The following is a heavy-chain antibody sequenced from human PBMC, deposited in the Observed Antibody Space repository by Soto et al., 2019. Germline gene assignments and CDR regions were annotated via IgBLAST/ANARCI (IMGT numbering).Heavy chain of an antibody. D-gene: IGHD6-13*01. Sequence: LRVSCGVGGVTISSKYMSWVSKAPGKGLEWVAVIYSGGSTYYADSVKGRFTISRDNSKNTLYLQMNSLRADDTAVYYCAKATRGGAATLIRDYWGQGTLVTVSS. CDR2: IYSGGST. CDR1: GVTISSKY. V-gene: IGHV3-53*01. CDR3: AKATRGGAATLIRDY. J-gene: IGHJ4*02.